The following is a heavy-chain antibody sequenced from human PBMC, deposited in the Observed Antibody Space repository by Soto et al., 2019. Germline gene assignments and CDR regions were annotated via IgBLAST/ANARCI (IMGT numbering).Heavy chain of an antibody. CDR3: VRNADFCSDF. V-gene: IGHV4-4*02. CDR2: ISRGGNP. J-gene: IGHJ4*02. Sequence: XETLSLSCAVSGGSISSGYWWCWVRQPPGKGLEWIGEISRGGNPNYNPSLKSRVTISVDTSNNEFSLRLNSVTAADTAVYYCVRNADFCSDFWGQGTLVTVPS. CDR1: GGSISSGYW. D-gene: IGHD2-2*01.